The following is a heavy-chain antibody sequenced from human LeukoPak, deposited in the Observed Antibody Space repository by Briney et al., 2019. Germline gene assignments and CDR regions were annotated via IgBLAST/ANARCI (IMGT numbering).Heavy chain of an antibody. J-gene: IGHJ4*02. CDR3: ASGKGYGDPTY. CDR1: GYTFTSYD. D-gene: IGHD4-17*01. Sequence: ASVKVSCKASGYTFTSYDINWVRQATGQGLEWMGWMNPNSGNTGYAQKFQGRVTITRNTSISTAYMELSGLSSEDTAVYYCASGKGYGDPTYWGQGTLVTVSS. V-gene: IGHV1-8*03. CDR2: MNPNSGNT.